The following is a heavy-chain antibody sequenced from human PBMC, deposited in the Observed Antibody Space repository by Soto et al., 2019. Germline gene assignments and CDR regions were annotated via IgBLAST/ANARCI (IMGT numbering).Heavy chain of an antibody. CDR1: GFRFSSYS. CDR3: ATMNGYSEN. V-gene: IGHV3-23*01. D-gene: IGHD4-17*01. J-gene: IGHJ4*02. Sequence: VGSLRLSCADSGFRFSSYSMSWVRQTPGKGLEWVAAITATGDRTYYADSVTGRFTISRDNSKKMHYLQMTSLRAEDTAMYYCATMNGYSENWDQGSQVT. CDR2: ITATGDRT.